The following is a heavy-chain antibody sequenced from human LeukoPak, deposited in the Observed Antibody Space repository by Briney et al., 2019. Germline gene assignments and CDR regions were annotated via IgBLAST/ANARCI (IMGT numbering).Heavy chain of an antibody. Sequence: GGSLRLSCAASGFTFSTYSMNWVRQTPGKGLLWVSRINSDGSSTSHADSVKGRFTISRDNAKNTLYLQMNSLRAEDTAVYYCARDTSAAGRFDPWGQGTLVTVSS. D-gene: IGHD6-13*01. CDR3: ARDTSAAGRFDP. CDR1: GFTFSTYS. CDR2: INSDGSST. V-gene: IGHV3-74*01. J-gene: IGHJ5*02.